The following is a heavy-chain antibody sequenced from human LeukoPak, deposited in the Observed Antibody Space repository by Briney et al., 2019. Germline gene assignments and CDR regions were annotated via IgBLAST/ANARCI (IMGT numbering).Heavy chain of an antibody. D-gene: IGHD3-10*01. CDR1: GFTFSSYA. CDR2: ISYDGSNK. Sequence: GRSLRLSCAASGFTFSSYAMHWVRQAPGKGLEWVAVISYDGSNKYYADSVKGRFTISRDNSKNTLYLQMNSLRAEDTAVYYCARDGSIWFGEPPFDIWGQGTMVTVSS. CDR3: ARDGSIWFGEPPFDI. V-gene: IGHV3-30-3*01. J-gene: IGHJ3*02.